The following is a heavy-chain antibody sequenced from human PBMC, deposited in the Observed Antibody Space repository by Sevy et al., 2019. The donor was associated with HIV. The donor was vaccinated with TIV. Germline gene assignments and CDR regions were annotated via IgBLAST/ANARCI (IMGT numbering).Heavy chain of an antibody. CDR1: GYTFSSYG. Sequence: ASAKVSCEASGYTFSSYGITWVRQAPGQGLEWMGWISTYNGDTNYAQKLQGRVTMTTDTSTNTVYMDLRSLRIDDTAVYYCARLDLSGSGWYGNGMDVWGQGTTVTVSS. V-gene: IGHV1-18*01. CDR2: ISTYNGDT. J-gene: IGHJ6*02. D-gene: IGHD6-19*01. CDR3: ARLDLSGSGWYGNGMDV.